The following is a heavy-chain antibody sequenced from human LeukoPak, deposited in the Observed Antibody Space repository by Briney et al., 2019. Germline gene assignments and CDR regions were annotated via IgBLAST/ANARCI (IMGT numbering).Heavy chain of an antibody. J-gene: IGHJ3*02. CDR2: ISSSGSTI. D-gene: IGHD3-10*01. V-gene: IGHV3-48*03. CDR3: ARDRGLTGAFDI. CDR1: GFTFSSYE. Sequence: PGGSLRLSCAASGFTFSSYEMNWVRQAPGKGVEGVSYISSSGSTIYYADSVKGRFTISRDNAKNSLYLQMNSLRAEDTAVYYCARDRGLTGAFDIWGQGTMVTVSS.